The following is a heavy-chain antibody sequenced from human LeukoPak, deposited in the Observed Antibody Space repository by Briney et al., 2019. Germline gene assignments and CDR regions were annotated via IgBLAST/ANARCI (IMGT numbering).Heavy chain of an antibody. Sequence: SETLSLTCAVSGYSISSGYYWGWIRQPPGKGLEWIGSIYHSGSTYYNPSLKSRVTISVDTSKNQFSLKLSSVTAADTAVYYCARHGYSSSVENSGKFNWGQGTLVTVSS. D-gene: IGHD6-13*01. V-gene: IGHV4-38-2*01. CDR3: ARHGYSSSVENSGKFN. J-gene: IGHJ4*02. CDR1: GYSISSGYY. CDR2: IYHSGST.